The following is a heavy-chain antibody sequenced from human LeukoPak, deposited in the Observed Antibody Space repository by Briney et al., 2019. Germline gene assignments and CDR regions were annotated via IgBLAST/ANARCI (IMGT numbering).Heavy chain of an antibody. V-gene: IGHV4-59*01. D-gene: IGHD2-8*01. CDR1: GGSINSYY. CDR3: TSGGMVSGDF. CDR2: IYYSGSA. J-gene: IGHJ4*01. Sequence: SETLSLTCTVSGGSINSYYWSWIRQPPGKGLEWIGYIYYSGSANYNPSLKSRVTISRDTSKNQFSLKLRSVTAADTAVYYCTSGGMVSGDFWGHGTLVTVSS.